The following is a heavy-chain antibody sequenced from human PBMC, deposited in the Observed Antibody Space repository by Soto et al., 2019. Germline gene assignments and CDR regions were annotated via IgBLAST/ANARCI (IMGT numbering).Heavy chain of an antibody. Sequence: SVKVSCKASGGTFSTYSISWVRQAPGQGLEWMGGIIPIFGTTNYAQQLQGRVTITADESTNTAYMELSSLGSEDTAVYYCARAPPYCPGGRCYSGHHYYYYVMDVWGQGTTVTVSS. J-gene: IGHJ6*02. CDR1: GGTFSTYS. D-gene: IGHD2-15*01. CDR2: IIPIFGTT. CDR3: ARAPPYCPGGRCYSGHHYYYYVMDV. V-gene: IGHV1-69*13.